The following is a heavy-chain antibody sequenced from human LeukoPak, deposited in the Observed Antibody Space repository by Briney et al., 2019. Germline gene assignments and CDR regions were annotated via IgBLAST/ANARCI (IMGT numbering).Heavy chain of an antibody. J-gene: IGHJ6*02. D-gene: IGHD5-18*01. CDR2: INAGNGNT. CDR1: GYTFTSYA. Sequence: ASVKVSCKASGYTFTSYAMHWVRQAPGQRLEWMGWINAGNGNTKYSQKFQGRVTITRDTSASTAYMELSSLRSEDTAVYYCAEGKDTAMGYGMDVWGQGTTVTVSS. CDR3: AEGKDTAMGYGMDV. V-gene: IGHV1-3*01.